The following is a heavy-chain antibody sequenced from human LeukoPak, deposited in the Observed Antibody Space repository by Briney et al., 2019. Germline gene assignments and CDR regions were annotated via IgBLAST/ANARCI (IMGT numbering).Heavy chain of an antibody. J-gene: IGHJ4*02. CDR2: INRNSGGT. D-gene: IGHD3-10*01. CDR3: ARDLLWFGELPYYSDY. CDR1: GYTFTGDY. V-gene: IGHV1-2*06. Sequence: ASVKVSCKASGYTFTGDYMHWVRDTPEQGLWRMGRINRNSGGTNYAQKFRGRVTMTRDTYISTAYMELSRLRYDHTAVYDCARDLLWFGELPYYSDYWGQGTLVTVSS.